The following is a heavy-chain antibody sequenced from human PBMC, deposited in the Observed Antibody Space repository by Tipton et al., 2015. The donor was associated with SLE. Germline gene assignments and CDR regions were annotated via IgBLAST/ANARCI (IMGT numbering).Heavy chain of an antibody. J-gene: IGHJ4*02. CDR3: ARERRITPTGRSLYFDF. D-gene: IGHD1-1*01. Sequence: TLSLTCTVSGDSMNGYHWSWIRQPPGKGLEWIGYISYSGSTNYNPSLKSRVTMSVDTSKNQFSLRLSSVTTADTAVYYCARERRITPTGRSLYFDFWGQGTLVTVSS. V-gene: IGHV4-59*01. CDR2: ISYSGST. CDR1: GDSMNGYH.